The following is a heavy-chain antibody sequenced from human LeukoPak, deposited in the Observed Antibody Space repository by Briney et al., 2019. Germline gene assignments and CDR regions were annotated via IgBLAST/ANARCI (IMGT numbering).Heavy chain of an antibody. D-gene: IGHD3-9*01. Sequence: PSETLSLTCAVYGGSFSGYYWSWIRQPPGKGLEWIGEINHSGSTNYNPSLKSRVTISVDTSKNQFSLKLSSVTAADTAVYYCARGDYDILTGYPRPFDYWGQGTLVTVSS. CDR3: ARGDYDILTGYPRPFDY. CDR1: GGSFSGYY. V-gene: IGHV4-34*01. J-gene: IGHJ4*02. CDR2: INHSGST.